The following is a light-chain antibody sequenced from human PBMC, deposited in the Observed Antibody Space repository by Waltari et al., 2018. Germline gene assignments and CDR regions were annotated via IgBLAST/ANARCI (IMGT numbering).Light chain of an antibody. CDR1: HSVTTN. CDR2: DTS. J-gene: IGKJ1*01. CDR3: QQYNNWPLT. Sequence: EVVMTQSPATLSVSPGERVTLSGRASHSVTTNLAWYQQKPGQAPRLLIYDTSTRAPGFPARFSGSGSETEFTLIISSLQSEDFAVYYCQQYNNWPLTFGQGTRVEIK. V-gene: IGKV3-15*01.